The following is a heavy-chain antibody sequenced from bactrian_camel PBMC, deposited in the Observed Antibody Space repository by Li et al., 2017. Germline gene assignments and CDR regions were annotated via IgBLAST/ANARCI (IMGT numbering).Heavy chain of an antibody. Sequence: HVQLVESGGGLVQPGGSLRLSCEGSGFDFSNYSMTWVRQAPGRGLEWVTTIISDGSNTNYADSVKGRFTISRDNAKNTLYLQMNSLKPEDTAVYGCVRDLASLYAYWGQGTQVTVS. D-gene: IGHD1*01. CDR2: IISDGSNT. CDR3: VRDLASLYAY. V-gene: IGHV3S6*01. CDR1: GFDFSNYS. J-gene: IGHJ4*01.